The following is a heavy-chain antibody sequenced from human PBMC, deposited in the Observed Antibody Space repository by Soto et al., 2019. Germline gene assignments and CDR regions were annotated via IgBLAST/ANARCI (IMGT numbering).Heavy chain of an antibody. V-gene: IGHV1-69*01. J-gene: IGHJ4*02. CDR1: GGTFSSYA. CDR3: ARVSGYNWNAPLDY. Sequence: QVQLVQSGAEVKKPGSSVKVSCKASGGTFSSYAISWVRQAPGQGLEWMGGIIPIFGTANSAQKFQVRVKVTSGDATSTAYMELSSLSSEDTFVYYCARVSGYNWNAPLDYWGQGTLVPVSS. CDR2: IIPIFGTA. D-gene: IGHD1-20*01.